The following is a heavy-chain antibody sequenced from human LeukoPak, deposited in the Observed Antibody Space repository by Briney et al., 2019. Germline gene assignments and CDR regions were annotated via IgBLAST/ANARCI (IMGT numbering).Heavy chain of an antibody. CDR3: ARDVAPAGLFFDY. J-gene: IGHJ4*02. D-gene: IGHD6-13*01. CDR2: IWYDGSNK. V-gene: IGHV3-33*01. CDR1: GFTFSSYG. Sequence: GGSLRLSCAASGFTFSSYGMHWVRQAPGKGLEWVAVIWYDGSNKYYADSVKGRFTISRDNAKNSLYLQMNSLRAEDTAVYYCARDVAPAGLFFDYWGQGTLVTVSS.